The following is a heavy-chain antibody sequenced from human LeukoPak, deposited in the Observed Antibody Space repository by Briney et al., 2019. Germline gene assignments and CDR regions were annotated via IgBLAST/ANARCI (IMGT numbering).Heavy chain of an antibody. CDR3: ASRKLGNDY. CDR2: IYYTGT. CDR1: GGSVTDYY. D-gene: IGHD7-27*01. V-gene: IGHV4-59*02. J-gene: IGHJ4*02. Sequence: SETLSLTCTVSGGSVTDYYWSWIRQSPGKGLEWNGYIYYTGTSYNPSLKSRVTISADTYKDQFSLKLISVTAGDTAVYYCASRKLGNDYWGQGTLVTVSS.